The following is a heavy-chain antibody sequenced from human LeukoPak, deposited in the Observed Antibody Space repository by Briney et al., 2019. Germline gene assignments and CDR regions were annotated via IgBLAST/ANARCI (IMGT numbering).Heavy chain of an antibody. J-gene: IGHJ5*02. V-gene: IGHV4-34*01. Sequence: SETLSLTCSVSGASISSYYWSWIRQPPGKGLEWIGEINHSGSTNYNPSLKSRVTISVDTSKNQFSLKLSSVTAADTAVYYCARGGNRTYYYDSSGHYAWGQGTLVTVSS. CDR3: ARGGNRTYYYDSSGHYA. CDR2: INHSGST. CDR1: GASISSYY. D-gene: IGHD3-22*01.